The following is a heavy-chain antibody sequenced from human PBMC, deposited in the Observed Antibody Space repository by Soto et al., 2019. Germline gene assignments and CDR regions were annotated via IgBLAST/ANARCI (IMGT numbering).Heavy chain of an antibody. CDR2: ISYDGSNK. V-gene: IGHV3-30*03. Sequence: PGGSLRLCCAASGFTFSSYSMNWVRQAPGKGLEWVAVISYDGSNKYYADSVKGRFTISRDNSKNTLYLQMNSLRAEDTAVYYCARDYYRFNSGYGFSMDVWGQGTTVTVSS. CDR1: GFTFSSYS. J-gene: IGHJ6*02. CDR3: ARDYYRFNSGYGFSMDV. D-gene: IGHD5-12*01.